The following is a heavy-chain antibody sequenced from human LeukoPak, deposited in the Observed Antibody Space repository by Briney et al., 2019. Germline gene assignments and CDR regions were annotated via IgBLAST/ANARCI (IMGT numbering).Heavy chain of an antibody. Sequence: SETLSLTCTVSGGSISSSSYYWGWIRQPPGKGLEWIGSIYYSGSTYYNPSLKSRVTISVDTSKNQFSLKLSSVTAADTAVYYCARGGRLSSGWVYYYYGMDVWGQGTTVTVSS. CDR1: GGSISSSSYY. J-gene: IGHJ6*02. D-gene: IGHD6-19*01. V-gene: IGHV4-39*01. CDR2: IYYSGST. CDR3: ARGGRLSSGWVYYYYGMDV.